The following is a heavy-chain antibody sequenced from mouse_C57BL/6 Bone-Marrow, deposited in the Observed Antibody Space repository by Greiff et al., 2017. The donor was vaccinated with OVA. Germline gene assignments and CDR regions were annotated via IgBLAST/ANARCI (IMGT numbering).Heavy chain of an antibody. CDR1: GYTFTSYW. V-gene: IGHV1-64*01. D-gene: IGHD2-4*01. CDR3: ARPYDYDGDYYAMDY. J-gene: IGHJ4*01. CDR2: IHPNSGST. Sequence: VQLQQSGAELVKPGASVKLSCKASGYTFTSYWMHWVKQRPGQGLEWIGMIHPNSGSTNYNEKFKSKATLTVDKSSSTAYMQLSSLTSEDAAVYYCARPYDYDGDYYAMDYWGQGTSVTVSS.